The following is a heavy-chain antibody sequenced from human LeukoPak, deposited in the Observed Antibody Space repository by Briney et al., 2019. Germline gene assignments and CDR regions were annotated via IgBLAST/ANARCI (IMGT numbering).Heavy chain of an antibody. CDR3: ARGVPIGYYTSCYDY. D-gene: IGHD3-3*01. Sequence: GGSLRLSCAASGFTFSSYEMNWVRQAPGKGLEWVSYISSSGSTIYYADSVKGRFTISRDNAKNSLYLQMNSLRAEDTAVYYCARGVPIGYYTSCYDYWGQGTLVTVSS. V-gene: IGHV3-48*03. CDR2: ISSSGSTI. J-gene: IGHJ4*02. CDR1: GFTFSSYE.